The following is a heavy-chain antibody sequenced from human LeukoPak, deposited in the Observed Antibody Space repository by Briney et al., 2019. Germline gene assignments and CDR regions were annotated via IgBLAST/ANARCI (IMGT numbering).Heavy chain of an antibody. CDR2: IYYSGST. J-gene: IGHJ4*02. D-gene: IGHD3-10*01. CDR1: GGSISSYY. CDR3: ARERGELLWFGELRPFDY. Sequence: SETLSLTCTVSGGSISSYYWSWIRQPPGKGLEWIGYIYYSGSTNYNPSLKSRVTISVDTSKNQFSLKLSSVTAADTAVYYCARERGELLWFGELRPFDYWGQGTLVTVSS. V-gene: IGHV4-59*12.